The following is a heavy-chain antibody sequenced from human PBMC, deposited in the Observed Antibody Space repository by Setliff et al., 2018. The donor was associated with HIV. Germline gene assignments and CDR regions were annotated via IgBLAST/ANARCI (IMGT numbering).Heavy chain of an antibody. D-gene: IGHD1-26*01. CDR1: GYTLTELS. Sequence: ASVKVSCKVSGYTLTELSMHWVRQAPGKGLEWMGGFDPEDGETIYAQKFQGRVTMTEDTSTDTAYMELSSLRSEDTAVYYCARDSELGLNYHYGMDVWGQGTTVTVSS. J-gene: IGHJ6*02. CDR2: FDPEDGET. CDR3: ARDSELGLNYHYGMDV. V-gene: IGHV1-24*01.